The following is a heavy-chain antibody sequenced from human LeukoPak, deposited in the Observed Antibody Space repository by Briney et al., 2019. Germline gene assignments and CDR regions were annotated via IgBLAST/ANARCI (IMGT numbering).Heavy chain of an antibody. V-gene: IGHV4-39*07. CDR2: GHYRRST. D-gene: IGHD5-12*01. Sequence: ADTQSLTCSVSGPSIRSSSDYWAWIRQPPGKGLEWIATGHYRRSTFYNPSLKSRLTLSIDTSKNLFSLQVTSVTAADTAMYYCVRGQGAFGGYEWANWFDPGGQGTLVTVSS. CDR1: GPSIRSSSDY. CDR3: VRGQGAFGGYEWANWFDP. J-gene: IGHJ5*02.